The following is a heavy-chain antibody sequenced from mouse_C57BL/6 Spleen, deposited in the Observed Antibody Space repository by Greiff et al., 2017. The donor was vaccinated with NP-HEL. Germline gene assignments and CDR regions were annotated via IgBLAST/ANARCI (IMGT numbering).Heavy chain of an antibody. J-gene: IGHJ3*01. D-gene: IGHD2-5*01. CDR3: TRGGAYYSNYEGFAY. CDR1: GFTFSSYA. CDR2: ISSGGDYI. V-gene: IGHV5-9-1*02. Sequence: DVKLVESGEGLVKPGGSLKLSCAASGFTFSSYAMSWVRQTPEKRLEWVAYISSGGDYIYYADTVKGRFTISRDNARNTLYLQMSSLKSEDTAMYYCTRGGAYYSNYEGFAYWGQGTLVTVSA.